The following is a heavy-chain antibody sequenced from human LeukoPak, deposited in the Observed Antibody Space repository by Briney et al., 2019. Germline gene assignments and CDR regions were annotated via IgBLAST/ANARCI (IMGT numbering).Heavy chain of an antibody. CDR3: ATSRNWYFDL. CDR2: INHSGST. J-gene: IGHJ2*01. CDR1: GVSFSGYY. V-gene: IGHV4-34*01. Sequence: PSETLSLTCAVYGVSFSGYYWSWIRQPPGKGLEWIAEINHSGSTNYNASLKSRVTISVDTSKNQISLKLSSVTAADTAVYYCATSRNWYFDLWGRGTLVTVSS.